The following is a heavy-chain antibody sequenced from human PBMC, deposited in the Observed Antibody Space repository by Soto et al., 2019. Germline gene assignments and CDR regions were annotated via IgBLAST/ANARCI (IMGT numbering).Heavy chain of an antibody. V-gene: IGHV1-18*01. CDR2: ISAYNGNT. CDR1: GYTFTSYG. D-gene: IGHD3-3*01. CDR3: ARNSVVQEWLFYYFDY. J-gene: IGHJ4*02. Sequence: ASVKVSFKASGYTFTSYGISWGRQAPGQGLEWMGWISAYNGNTSYAQKLQGRVTMTTDTSTSTAYMELRSLRSDDTAVYYCARNSVVQEWLFYYFDYWGQGTLVTVSS.